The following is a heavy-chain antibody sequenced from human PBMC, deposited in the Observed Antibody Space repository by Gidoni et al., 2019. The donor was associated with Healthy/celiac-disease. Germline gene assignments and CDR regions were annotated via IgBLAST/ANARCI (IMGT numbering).Heavy chain of an antibody. CDR2: IKRKTDGGTT. V-gene: IGHV3-15*01. CDR3: TTDHYSSMDV. Sequence: EVQLVESGGGLVKPGGSLRLSCAASGFTFSNAWMSWVRQAPGKGMEWVGRIKRKTDGGTTDYASPVKGRFTISRDDSKNTLYLQMNSLKTEDTAVYYCTTDHYSSMDVWGQGTTVTVSS. J-gene: IGHJ6*02. D-gene: IGHD4-4*01. CDR1: GFTFSNAW.